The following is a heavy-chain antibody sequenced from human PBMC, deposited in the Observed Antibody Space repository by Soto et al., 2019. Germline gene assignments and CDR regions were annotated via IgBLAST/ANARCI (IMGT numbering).Heavy chain of an antibody. D-gene: IGHD4-17*01. Sequence: PSETLSLTCTVSGGSISSYYWSWIRQPPGKGLEWIGYIYYSGRTNYNPSLKSRVTISVDTSKNQFSLKLSSVTAADTAVYYCARGIKYGDYSRWFDPWGPGTLVTVSS. CDR2: IYYSGRT. J-gene: IGHJ5*02. CDR3: ARGIKYGDYSRWFDP. CDR1: GGSISSYY. V-gene: IGHV4-59*01.